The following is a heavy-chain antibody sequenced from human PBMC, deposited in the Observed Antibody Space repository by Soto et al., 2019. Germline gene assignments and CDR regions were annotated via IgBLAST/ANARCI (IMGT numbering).Heavy chain of an antibody. D-gene: IGHD6-13*01. CDR3: ARYSSNWFQTEGMDV. CDR2: IDTSGNT. Sequence: TLSLTCTVSGGSISTYYWSWIRQPAGKGLEWIGRIDTSGNTNYNPSLKSRVTMSVDTSKKQFSLKLTSVTAADTAVYYCARYSSNWFQTEGMDVWGQGTTVTVSS. V-gene: IGHV4-4*07. CDR1: GGSISTYY. J-gene: IGHJ6*02.